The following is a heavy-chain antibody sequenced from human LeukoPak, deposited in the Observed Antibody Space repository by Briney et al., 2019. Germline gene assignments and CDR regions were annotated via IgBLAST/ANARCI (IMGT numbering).Heavy chain of an antibody. J-gene: IGHJ6*03. V-gene: IGHV3-43D*03. Sequence: TGGSLRLSCAASGFTFDDYAMHWVRQAPGKGLERVSLISWDGGSTYYADSVKGRFTISRDNSKNSLYLQMNSLRAEDTALYYCAKGARSSSWYSLRNYYYYMDVWGKGTTVTVSS. CDR2: ISWDGGST. D-gene: IGHD6-13*01. CDR1: GFTFDDYA. CDR3: AKGARSSSWYSLRNYYYYMDV.